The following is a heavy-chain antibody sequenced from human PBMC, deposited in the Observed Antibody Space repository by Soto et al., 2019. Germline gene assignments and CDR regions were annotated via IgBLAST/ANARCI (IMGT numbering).Heavy chain of an antibody. CDR3: AREGSNVLRFLEVVY. D-gene: IGHD3-3*01. CDR1: GYTFTSYA. CDR2: INAGNGNT. J-gene: IGHJ4*02. V-gene: IGHV1-3*01. Sequence: ASVKVSCKASGYTFTSYAMHWVRQAPGQRLEWMGWINAGNGNTKYSQKFQGRVTITRDTSASTAYMELSSLRSEDTAVYYCAREGSNVLRFLEVVYWGQGTLVTVSS.